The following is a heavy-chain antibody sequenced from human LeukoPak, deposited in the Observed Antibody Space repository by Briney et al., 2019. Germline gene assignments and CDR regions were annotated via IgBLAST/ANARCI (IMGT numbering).Heavy chain of an antibody. CDR2: IWYDGSNK. D-gene: IGHD6-13*01. CDR1: GFTFSSYW. Sequence: GGSLRLSCAASGFTFSSYWMHWVRQAPGKGLEWVAVIWYDGSNKYYADSVKGRFTISRDNSKNTLYLQMNSLRAEDTAVYYCARNQYSSQPYYFDYWGQGTLVTVSS. CDR3: ARNQYSSQPYYFDY. J-gene: IGHJ4*02. V-gene: IGHV3-33*08.